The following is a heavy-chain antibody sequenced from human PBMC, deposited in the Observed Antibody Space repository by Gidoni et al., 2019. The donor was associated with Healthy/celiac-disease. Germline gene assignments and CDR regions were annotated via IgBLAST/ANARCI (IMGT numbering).Heavy chain of an antibody. V-gene: IGHV3-11*06. CDR2: ISSSSSYT. Sequence: VQLVESGGGLVKPGGSLRLSCAASGFTFSDYYMSWIRQAPGKGLEWVSYISSSSSYTNYADSVKGRFTISRDNAKNSLYLQMNSLRAEDTAVYYCARDGLRFLEWLPQTYFDYWGQGTLVTVSS. CDR3: ARDGLRFLEWLPQTYFDY. D-gene: IGHD3-3*01. CDR1: GFTFSDYY. J-gene: IGHJ4*02.